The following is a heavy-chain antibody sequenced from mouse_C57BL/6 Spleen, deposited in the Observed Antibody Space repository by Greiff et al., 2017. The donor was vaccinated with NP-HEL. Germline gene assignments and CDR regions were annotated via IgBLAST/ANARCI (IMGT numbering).Heavy chain of an antibody. Sequence: DVKLVESGGGLVKPGGSLKLSCAASGFTFSSYTMSWVRQTPEKRLEWVATISGGGGNTYYPDSVKGRFTISRDNVKNTLYLQMSSLRSEDTALYYCARHANYYGSSFDYWGQGTTLTVSS. CDR1: GFTFSSYT. J-gene: IGHJ2*01. V-gene: IGHV5-9*01. D-gene: IGHD1-1*01. CDR2: ISGGGGNT. CDR3: ARHANYYGSSFDY.